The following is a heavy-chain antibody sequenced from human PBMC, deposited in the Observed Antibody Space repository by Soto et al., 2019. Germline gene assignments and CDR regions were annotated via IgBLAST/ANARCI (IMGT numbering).Heavy chain of an antibody. V-gene: IGHV3-23*01. CDR1: GFSFSSNV. Sequence: EVQLLESGGGLVQPGGSLRLSCAASGFSFSSNVMSWVRQAPGKGLEWVSRISGSGGNTYFADSVKGRFTISRDNSNNTLHLQMNRLRAEDMAVYYCAKGDRYSTPTSIFDYWGQGTLVTVSS. D-gene: IGHD1-1*01. CDR3: AKGDRYSTPTSIFDY. CDR2: ISGSGGNT. J-gene: IGHJ4*02.